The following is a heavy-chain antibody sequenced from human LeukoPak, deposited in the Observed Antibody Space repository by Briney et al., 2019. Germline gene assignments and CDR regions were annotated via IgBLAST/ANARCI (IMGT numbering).Heavy chain of an antibody. CDR3: ATTPLYSSSWPPFDY. J-gene: IGHJ4*02. CDR1: GYSFTNYW. V-gene: IGHV5-51*01. Sequence: AESLKISCKDSGYSFTNYWIGWVRQMPGKALEWMGIIYPGDSDTRYSPSFQGQVTISADKSISTAYLQWSSLKASDTAMYYCATTPLYSSSWPPFDYWGQGTLVTVSS. D-gene: IGHD6-13*01. CDR2: IYPGDSDT.